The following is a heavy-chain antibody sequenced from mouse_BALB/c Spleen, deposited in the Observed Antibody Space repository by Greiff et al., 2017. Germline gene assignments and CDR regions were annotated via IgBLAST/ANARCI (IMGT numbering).Heavy chain of an antibody. J-gene: IGHJ4*01. Sequence: EVQLVESGGGLVKPGGSLKLSCAASGFTFSSYAMSWVRQTPEKRLEWVASISSGGSTYYPDSVKGRFTISRDNARNILYLQMSSLRSEDTAMYYCAREGDYGYAMDYWGQGTSVTVSS. CDR2: ISSGGST. D-gene: IGHD1-1*01. V-gene: IGHV5-6-5*01. CDR1: GFTFSSYA. CDR3: AREGDYGYAMDY.